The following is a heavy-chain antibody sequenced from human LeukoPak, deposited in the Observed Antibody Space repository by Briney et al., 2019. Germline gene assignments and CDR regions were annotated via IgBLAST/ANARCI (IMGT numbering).Heavy chain of an antibody. V-gene: IGHV3-23*01. CDR3: AKDQGHYGSGSYVY. D-gene: IGHD3-10*01. CDR1: GFTFSSSA. J-gene: IGHJ4*02. CDR2: ISGSGGYT. Sequence: GGSPRLSCAASGFTFSSSAMSWVRQAPGKGLEWVSGISGSGGYTYYAESVKGRFTISRDNSKNTLYLQMNSLRAEDTAVYYCAKDQGHYGSGSYVYWGQGTLVTVSS.